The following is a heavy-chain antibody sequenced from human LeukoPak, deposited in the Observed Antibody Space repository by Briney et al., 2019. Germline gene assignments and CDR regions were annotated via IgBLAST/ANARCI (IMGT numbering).Heavy chain of an antibody. CDR3: ARDPSAVAGNFDY. V-gene: IGHV3-74*01. CDR2: IDSDGSIT. CDR1: GFTFSNFW. Sequence: PGGPLRLSCAASGFTFSNFWMHWVRQAPGKGLVWVSRIDSDGSITDYADSVKGRFTISRDNAKNTLYLQMNSLRAEDTAVYYCARDPSAVAGNFDYWGQGTLVTVSS. J-gene: IGHJ4*02. D-gene: IGHD6-19*01.